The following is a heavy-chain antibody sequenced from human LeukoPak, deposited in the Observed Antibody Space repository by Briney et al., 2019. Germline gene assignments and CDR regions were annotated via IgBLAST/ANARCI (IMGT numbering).Heavy chain of an antibody. V-gene: IGHV4-59*01. D-gene: IGHD2-21*02. CDR1: GGSIGGYY. J-gene: IGHJ4*02. CDR2: IHYSGST. Sequence: PSETLSLTCSVSGGSIGGYYWNWIRQPPGRGLEWIGYIHYSGSTDYNPSLKSRVTISVDTSKNQFSLRLRSVTAADTAVYYCARLIHGRVVTAIEHWGQGVLVTVSS. CDR3: ARLIHGRVVTAIEH.